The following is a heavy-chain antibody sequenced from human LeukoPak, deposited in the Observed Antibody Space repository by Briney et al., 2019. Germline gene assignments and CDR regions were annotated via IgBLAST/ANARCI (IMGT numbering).Heavy chain of an antibody. CDR2: ISGSGGST. J-gene: IGHJ4*02. CDR3: AKLSDGGYSYGEGFYVDY. Sequence: GGSLRLSCAASGFTFSSYAMSWVRQAPGKGLEWVSAISGSGGSTYYADSVKGRFTISRDNSKNTLYLQMNSMTAEDTAVYYCAKLSDGGYSYGEGFYVDYWGQGTLVTVSS. V-gene: IGHV3-23*01. D-gene: IGHD5-18*01. CDR1: GFTFSSYA.